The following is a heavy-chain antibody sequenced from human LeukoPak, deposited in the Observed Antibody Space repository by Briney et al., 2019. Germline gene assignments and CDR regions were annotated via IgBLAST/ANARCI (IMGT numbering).Heavy chain of an antibody. CDR2: IYYSGST. CDR1: GGSVSSGSYY. Sequence: SETLSLTCTVSGGSVSSGSYYWSWIRQPPGKGLEWIGYIYYSGSTNYNPSLKSRVTISVDTSKNQFSLKLSSVTAADTAVYYCARDQGTSGFSYWGQGTLVTVSS. CDR3: ARDQGTSGFSY. J-gene: IGHJ4*02. D-gene: IGHD2-2*01. V-gene: IGHV4-61*01.